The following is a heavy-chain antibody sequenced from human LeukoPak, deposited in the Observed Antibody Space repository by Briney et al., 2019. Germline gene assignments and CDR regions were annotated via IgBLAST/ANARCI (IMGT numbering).Heavy chain of an antibody. J-gene: IGHJ5*02. V-gene: IGHV3-48*04. CDR2: ISSSGYTV. D-gene: IGHD2/OR15-2a*01. CDR1: GFIFSSYG. Sequence: GRSLRLSCAASGFIFSSYGMHWVRQAPGKGLEWISYISSSGYTVYYADSVKGRFTISRDNAKNSLYLQMNSLRVEDTAVYYCARDSSTYYLYNWFDPWGQGTLVTVSS. CDR3: ARDSSTYYLYNWFDP.